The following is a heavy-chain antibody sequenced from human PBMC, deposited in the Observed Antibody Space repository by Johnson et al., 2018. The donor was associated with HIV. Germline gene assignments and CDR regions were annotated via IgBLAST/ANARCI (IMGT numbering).Heavy chain of an antibody. CDR2: INWTGGST. V-gene: IGHV3-20*04. CDR3: AREEGTDILTRGDAFDI. CDR1: GFTFDDYD. Sequence: VQLVESGGDVVRPGGSLRLSCAASGFTFDDYDMTWVRQPPGKGLGWVSGINWTGGSTHYADSVKGRFTMSRDNATKSRDLQMNSLRAEDTAVYYCAREEGTDILTRGDAFDIWGQGTMVTVSS. J-gene: IGHJ3*02. D-gene: IGHD3-9*01.